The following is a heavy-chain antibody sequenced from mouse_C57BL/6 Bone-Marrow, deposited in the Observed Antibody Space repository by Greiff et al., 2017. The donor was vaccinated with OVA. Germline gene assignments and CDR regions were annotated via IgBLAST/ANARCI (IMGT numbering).Heavy chain of an antibody. D-gene: IGHD1-1*01. Sequence: EVKLMESGPELVKPGASVKISCKASGYSFTDYNMNWVKQSNGKSLEWIGVINPNYGTTSYNQKFKGKATLTVDQSSSTAYMQLNSLTSEDSAVYYCESYYGSSYEYFDVWGTGTTVTVAS. CDR1: GYSFTDYN. J-gene: IGHJ1*03. V-gene: IGHV1-39*01. CDR3: ESYYGSSYEYFDV. CDR2: INPNYGTT.